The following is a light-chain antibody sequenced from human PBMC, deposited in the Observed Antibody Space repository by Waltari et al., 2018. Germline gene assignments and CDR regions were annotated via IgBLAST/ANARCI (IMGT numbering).Light chain of an antibody. CDR1: DIGTRS. J-gene: IGLJ2*01. CDR2: GDT. CDR3: QVWDSRSGHVV. V-gene: IGLV3-21*03. Sequence: YELTQPPSVSVAPGKTASLTCGGDDIGTRSVHWYQQKSGQAPILVMYGDTDRPSGFPGRFSGSNSGNTATLTITRVAVGDEADYYCQVWDSRSGHVVFGGGTKLTVL.